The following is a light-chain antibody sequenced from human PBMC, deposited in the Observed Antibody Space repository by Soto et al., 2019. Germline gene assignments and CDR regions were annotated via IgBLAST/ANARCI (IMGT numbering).Light chain of an antibody. J-gene: IGLJ3*02. CDR1: FSNIGSNY. Sequence: QAVVTQPPSASGTPGQRVTISCSGRFSNIGSNYVYWYQQLPGTAPKLLIFTNDQRTSGVPGRFSSSKSGTSASLAISGLRSEDEADYYCAVWDDSLRGWVFGGGTKVTVL. CDR3: AVWDDSLRGWV. V-gene: IGLV1-47*02. CDR2: TND.